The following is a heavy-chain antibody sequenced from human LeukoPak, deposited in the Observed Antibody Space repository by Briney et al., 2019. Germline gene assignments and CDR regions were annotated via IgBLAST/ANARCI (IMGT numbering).Heavy chain of an antibody. D-gene: IGHD5-24*01. CDR1: GGTFSSYA. V-gene: IGHV1-69*13. J-gene: IGHJ6*03. CDR3: TIPSGIRLQLYYYYMDV. Sequence: SVKVSCKASGGTFSSYAFIWVRQAPGQGLEWMGGIIPIFGSANYAQNFQGRVTITADESTSTVYMELSSLRSEDTAVYYCTIPSGIRLQLYYYYMDVWGKGTTVTISS. CDR2: IIPIFGSA.